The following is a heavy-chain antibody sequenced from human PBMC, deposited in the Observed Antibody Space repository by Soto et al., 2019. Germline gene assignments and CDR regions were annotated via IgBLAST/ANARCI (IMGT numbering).Heavy chain of an antibody. D-gene: IGHD3-9*01. CDR3: ARDARGTRGFDEMDI. J-gene: IGHJ6*02. CDR1: GYIFTGYH. CDR2: INPNSGDT. V-gene: IGHV1-2*02. Sequence: ASVKVSCKASGYIFTGYHIHWVRQAPGRGLEWMGWINPNSGDTEYAQNFQGRVTMTRDTSFNLVYMEMSGLMSDDAAVYYCARDARGTRGFDEMDIWGQGTTVTVSS.